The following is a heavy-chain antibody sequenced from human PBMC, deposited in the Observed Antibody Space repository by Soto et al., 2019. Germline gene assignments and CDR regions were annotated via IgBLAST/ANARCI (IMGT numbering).Heavy chain of an antibody. CDR3: AGRRTGYGMDV. J-gene: IGHJ6*02. Sequence: TGGSLRLSCAASGFTFSSYWMHWVRQAPGKGLVWVSGIKSDGNGATYADSVKGRFTISRDNAENTLFLQMNSLRAEDTAVYYCAGRRTGYGMDVWGHGTTVTVSS. V-gene: IGHV3-74*01. CDR2: IKSDGNGA. CDR1: GFTFSSYW.